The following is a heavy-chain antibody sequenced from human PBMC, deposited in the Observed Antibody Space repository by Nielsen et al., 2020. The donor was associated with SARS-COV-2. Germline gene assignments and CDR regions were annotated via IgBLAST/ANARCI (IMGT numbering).Heavy chain of an antibody. CDR3: ARGRYSYAWDYDAFDI. CDR1: GFTFSSYG. D-gene: IGHD5-18*01. J-gene: IGHJ3*02. V-gene: IGHV3-33*01. Sequence: GESLKISCAASGFTFSSYGMHWVRQAPGKGLEWVAVIWYDGSNKYYADSVKGRFTISRDNSKNTLYLQMNSLRAEDTAVYYCARGRYSYAWDYDAFDIWGQGTMVTVSS. CDR2: IWYDGSNK.